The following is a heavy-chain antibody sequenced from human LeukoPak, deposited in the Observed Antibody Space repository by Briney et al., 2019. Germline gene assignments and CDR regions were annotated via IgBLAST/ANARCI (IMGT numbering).Heavy chain of an antibody. CDR3: ARDRCVSCPAWNWFDP. V-gene: IGHV3-48*03. J-gene: IGHJ5*02. CDR1: GFTFSSYE. Sequence: GGSLRLSCAASGFTFSSYEMNWVRQAPGKGLEWVSYISSSGSTIYYADSVKGRFTISRDNAKNSLYLQMNTLRAEDTAVYYCARDRCVSCPAWNWFDPWGQGTLVTVSP. D-gene: IGHD2-2*01. CDR2: ISSSGSTI.